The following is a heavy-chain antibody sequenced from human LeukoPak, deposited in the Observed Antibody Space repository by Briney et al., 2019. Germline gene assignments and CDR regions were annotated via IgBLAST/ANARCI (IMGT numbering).Heavy chain of an antibody. CDR3: ARVTYYYDSSGYPPPFYYYYYGMDV. CDR2: IYYSGST. CDR1: GGSISSYY. V-gene: IGHV4-59*01. Sequence: PSETLSLTCTVSGGSISSYYWSWIRQPPGKGLEWIGYIYYSGSTNYNPSLKSRVTISVDTSKNQFSLKLSSVTAADTAVYYCARVTYYYDSSGYPPPFYYYYYGMDVWGQGTTVTVSS. D-gene: IGHD3-22*01. J-gene: IGHJ6*02.